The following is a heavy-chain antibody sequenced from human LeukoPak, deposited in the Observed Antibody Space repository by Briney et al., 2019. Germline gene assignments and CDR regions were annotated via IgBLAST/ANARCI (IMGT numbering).Heavy chain of an antibody. CDR3: VKDNGRWFDP. Sequence: PSETLSLTCTVSGGSISSGSYYWSWIRQPAGKGLEWIGHIYTSGSTNYNPSLKSRVTISIDTSKNQFSLKLSSVTAADTAIYYCVKDNGRWFDPWGQGTLVIVSS. CDR1: GGSISSGSYY. D-gene: IGHD1-26*01. CDR2: IYTSGST. V-gene: IGHV4-61*09. J-gene: IGHJ5*02.